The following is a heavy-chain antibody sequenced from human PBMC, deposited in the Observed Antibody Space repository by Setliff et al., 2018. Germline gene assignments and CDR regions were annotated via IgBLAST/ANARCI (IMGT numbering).Heavy chain of an antibody. V-gene: IGHV4-38-2*02. Sequence: SETLSLTCTVSGYSISSGYIWGWIRQPPGKGLEWVGNIGHTGSINYNPSLTSRLTISRDTSKNQVSLKLNSVTATDTAVYYCAREGYYDSSGYWADFDYWGQGTLVTVSS. CDR2: IGHTGSI. J-gene: IGHJ4*02. CDR1: GYSISSGYI. CDR3: AREGYYDSSGYWADFDY. D-gene: IGHD3-22*01.